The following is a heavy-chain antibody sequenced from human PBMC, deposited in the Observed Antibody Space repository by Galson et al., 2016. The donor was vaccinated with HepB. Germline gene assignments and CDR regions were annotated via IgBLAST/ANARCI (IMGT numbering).Heavy chain of an antibody. D-gene: IGHD6-19*01. J-gene: IGHJ4*02. Sequence: SLRLSCAASGITFSRYWMPWVRQAPGKGLVWVSHIKNDGTTTNYADSVRGRFIISRDNAKNTLYLQMNSLRAEDTAVYYCARLSLVSAGTVDYWGQGTLVVVSS. CDR2: IKNDGTTT. CDR1: GITFSRYW. CDR3: ARLSLVSAGTVDY. V-gene: IGHV3-74*01.